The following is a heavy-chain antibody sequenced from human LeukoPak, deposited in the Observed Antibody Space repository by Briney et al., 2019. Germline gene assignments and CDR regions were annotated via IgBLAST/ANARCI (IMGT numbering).Heavy chain of an antibody. CDR1: GFTFSSYS. V-gene: IGHV3-48*02. CDR3: AREMVQGVQPVYDYYYYYYMDV. J-gene: IGHJ6*03. CDR2: ISSSSSTI. Sequence: GGSLRLSCAASGFTFSSYSMNWVRQAPGKGLEWVSYISSSSSTIYYADSVKGRFTISRDNAKNSLYLQMNSLRDEDTAVYYCAREMVQGVQPVYDYYYYYYMDVWGKGTTVTVSS. D-gene: IGHD3-10*01.